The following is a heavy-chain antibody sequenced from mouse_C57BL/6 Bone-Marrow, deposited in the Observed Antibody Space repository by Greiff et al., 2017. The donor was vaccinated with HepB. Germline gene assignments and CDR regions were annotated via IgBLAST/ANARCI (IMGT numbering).Heavy chain of an antibody. CDR3: ARHGDYDNYAMDY. CDR2: IWSDGST. Sequence: VKLVESGPGLVAPSQSLSITCTVSGFSLTSYGVHWVRQPPGKGLEWLVVIWSDGSTTYNSALKSRLSISKDNSKSQVFLKMNSLQTDDTAMYYCARHGDYDNYAMDYWGQGTSVTVSS. V-gene: IGHV2-6-1*01. CDR1: GFSLTSYG. J-gene: IGHJ4*01. D-gene: IGHD2-4*01.